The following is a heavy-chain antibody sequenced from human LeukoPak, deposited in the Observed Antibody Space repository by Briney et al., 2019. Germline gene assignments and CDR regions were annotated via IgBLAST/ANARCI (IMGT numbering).Heavy chain of an antibody. CDR1: RFTFSNAW. D-gene: IGHD6-19*01. V-gene: IGHV3-53*01. CDR3: ARGRIEVAGYFDS. Sequence: PGGSLRLSCAASRFTFSNAWMSWVRQAPGKGLEWVSVIYSGGSTYYADSVKGRFTISRDNSKNTLYLQMNSLRAEDTAVYYCARGRIEVAGYFDSWGQGTLVTVSS. J-gene: IGHJ4*02. CDR2: IYSGGST.